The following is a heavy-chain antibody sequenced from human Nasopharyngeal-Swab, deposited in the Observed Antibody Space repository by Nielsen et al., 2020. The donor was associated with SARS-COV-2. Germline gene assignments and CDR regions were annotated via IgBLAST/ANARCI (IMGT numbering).Heavy chain of an antibody. CDR1: GYTFTGYY. J-gene: IGHJ5*02. CDR2: INPNSGGT. Sequence: ASVKVSCKASGYTFTGYYMHWVRQAPGQGLEWMGRINPNSGGTNYAQKFQGRVTMTRVTSLSTAYMELSRLRSDDTAVYYCSRAGPTVTYNWFDPWGQGTLVTVSS. D-gene: IGHD4-17*01. V-gene: IGHV1-2*06. CDR3: SRAGPTVTYNWFDP.